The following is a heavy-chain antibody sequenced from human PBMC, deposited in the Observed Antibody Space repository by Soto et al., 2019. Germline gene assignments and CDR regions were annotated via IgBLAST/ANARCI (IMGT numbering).Heavy chain of an antibody. V-gene: IGHV1-18*01. CDR3: ARGSDTVTTDWFDP. CDR2: VSAYNGNT. CDR1: GYTFVSYV. J-gene: IGHJ5*02. D-gene: IGHD4-4*01. Sequence: QVQLVQSGAEVKKAGASVKVSCKASGYTFVSYVISWVRQAPGQGLEWMGWVSAYNGNTNYAQNLQGRVTMTTDTSTSTAYMELRNLRSDDTAVYYCARGSDTVTTDWFDPWGQGTLVTVSS.